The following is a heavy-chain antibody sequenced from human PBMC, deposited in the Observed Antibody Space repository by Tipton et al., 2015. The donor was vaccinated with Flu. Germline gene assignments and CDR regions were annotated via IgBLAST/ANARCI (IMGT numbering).Heavy chain of an antibody. Sequence: GASVNIENSYWVWIRKSLGRGLEWIGTIYNTCLTNYNPSLKSRVTVSLDMSKNQFSLNVSLVTATDTATYFCARGNWNSNYDNWFDPWGQGTPVTVSS. D-gene: IGHD1-1*01. CDR3: ARGNWNSNYDNWFDP. CDR2: IYNTCLT. J-gene: IGHJ5*02. V-gene: IGHV4-39*07. CDR1: GASVNIENSY.